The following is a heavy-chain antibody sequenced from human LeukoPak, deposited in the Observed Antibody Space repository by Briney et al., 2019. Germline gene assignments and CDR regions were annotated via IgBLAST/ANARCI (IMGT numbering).Heavy chain of an antibody. CDR1: GGSISSSNSY. D-gene: IGHD3-16*02. CDR3: AGESSLSDFDY. J-gene: IGHJ4*02. CDR2: IYYSGST. Sequence: PSETLSLTCTVSGGSISSSNSYWGWIRQPPGKGLEWIGSIYYSGSTYYNPSLKSRVTISVDTSKNQFSLKLSSVTAADTAVYYCAGESSLSDFDYWGQGTLVTVSS. V-gene: IGHV4-39*07.